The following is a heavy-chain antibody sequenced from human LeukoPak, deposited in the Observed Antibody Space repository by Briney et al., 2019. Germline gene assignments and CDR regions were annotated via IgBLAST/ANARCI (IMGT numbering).Heavy chain of an antibody. D-gene: IGHD6-19*01. V-gene: IGHV4-39*07. CDR1: GGSISSSSYY. CDR2: IYYSGST. CDR3: ARDQGAVAGQGYYFHY. J-gene: IGHJ4*02. Sequence: TSETLSLTCTVSGGSISSSSYYWGWIRQPPGKGLEWIGSIYYSGSTYYNPSLKSRVTISVDTSKNQFSLKLSSVTAADTAVYYCARDQGAVAGQGYYFHYWGQGTLVTVSS.